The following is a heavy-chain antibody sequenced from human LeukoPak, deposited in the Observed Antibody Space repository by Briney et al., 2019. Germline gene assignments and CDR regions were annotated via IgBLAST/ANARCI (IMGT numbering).Heavy chain of an antibody. CDR1: GGTFSSYA. CDR3: ARDPVGIVVVPAAMPMLDY. D-gene: IGHD2-2*03. Sequence: SVKVSCKASGGTFSSYAISWVRQAPGQGLEWMGGIIPIFGTANYAQKFQGRVTITTDESTSTAYMELSSLRSEDTAVYYCARDPVGIVVVPAAMPMLDYWGQGTLVTVSS. CDR2: IIPIFGTA. V-gene: IGHV1-69*05. J-gene: IGHJ4*02.